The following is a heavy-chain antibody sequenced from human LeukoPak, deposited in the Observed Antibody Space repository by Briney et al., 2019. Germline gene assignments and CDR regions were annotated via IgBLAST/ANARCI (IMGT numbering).Heavy chain of an antibody. Sequence: GRSLRLSCAASGFTFNSYGMHWVRQAPGKGLEWVALIWYDGTNKYYADSVKGRFTISRDSSKNTLYLQMNNLRAEDTAVYYGARGPYYYNISGSPRGDYWGQGTLVTVSS. CDR2: IWYDGTNK. CDR1: GFTFNSYG. J-gene: IGHJ4*02. V-gene: IGHV3-33*01. CDR3: ARGPYYYNISGSPRGDY. D-gene: IGHD3-22*01.